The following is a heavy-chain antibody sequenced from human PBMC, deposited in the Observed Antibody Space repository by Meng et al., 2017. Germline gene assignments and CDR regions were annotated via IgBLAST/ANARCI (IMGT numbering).Heavy chain of an antibody. CDR2: IIPILGIA. Sequence: VHRVQSGAAVKRPGSSGKCSCKAAGGTFSSYTISWVRQAPGQGLEWMGRIIPILGIANYAQKFQGRVTITADKSTSTAYMELSSLRSEDTAVYYCARDPHYYDSRGEFDPWGQGTLVTVSS. D-gene: IGHD3-22*01. CDR1: GGTFSSYT. CDR3: ARDPHYYDSRGEFDP. J-gene: IGHJ5*02. V-gene: IGHV1-69*08.